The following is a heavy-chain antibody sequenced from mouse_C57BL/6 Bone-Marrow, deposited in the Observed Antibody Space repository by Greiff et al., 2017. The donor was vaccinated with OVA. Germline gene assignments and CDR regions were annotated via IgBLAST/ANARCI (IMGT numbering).Heavy chain of an antibody. CDR2: IDPEDGET. J-gene: IGHJ1*03. CDR1: GFNIKDYY. D-gene: IGHD1-1*01. Sequence: EVQQQSGAELVKPGASVKLSCTASGFNIKDYYMHWVKQRTEQGLEWIGRIDPEDGETKYAPKFQGKATITADTSSNTAYLQLSSLTSEDTAVYYCARLYYYGSSLYWYFDVWGTGTTDTVSS. V-gene: IGHV14-2*01. CDR3: ARLYYYGSSLYWYFDV.